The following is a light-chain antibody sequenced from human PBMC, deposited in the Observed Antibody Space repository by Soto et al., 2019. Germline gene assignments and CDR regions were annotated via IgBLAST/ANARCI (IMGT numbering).Light chain of an antibody. J-gene: IGKJ1*01. V-gene: IGKV3-15*01. CDR1: QSVSSN. CDR3: QQYNNWPRT. Sequence: EILITHSPATLSVSPGERATLSCRASQSVSSNLAWYQQKPGQAPRLLIYGASTRDTGIPARFSGSGSGTEFTLTISSLQSEDFAVYYCQQYNNWPRTFGQGTKVDIK. CDR2: GAS.